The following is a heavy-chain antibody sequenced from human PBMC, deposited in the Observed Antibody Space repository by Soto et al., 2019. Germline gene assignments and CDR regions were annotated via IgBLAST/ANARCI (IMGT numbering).Heavy chain of an antibody. CDR1: GGSFSGYY. CDR3: ARAKIAARFFDY. V-gene: IGHV4-34*01. CDR2: INHSGST. D-gene: IGHD6-6*01. J-gene: IGHJ4*02. Sequence: SETLSLTCAVYGGSFSGYYLSWIRQPPGKGLEWIGEINHSGSTNYNPSLKSRVTISVDTSKNQFSLKLSSVTAADTAVYYCARAKIAARFFDYWGQGTLVTVSS.